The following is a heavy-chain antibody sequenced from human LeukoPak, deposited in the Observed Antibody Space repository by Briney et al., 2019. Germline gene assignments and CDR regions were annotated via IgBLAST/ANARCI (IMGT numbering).Heavy chain of an antibody. CDR1: GFTFSSYA. V-gene: IGHV3-30-3*01. Sequence: SGRSLRLSCAASGFTFSSYAMHWVRQAPGKGLEWVAVISYDGSNKYYAESVKGRFTISRDNSKNTLYLQMNSLRAEDTAVYYCARGGPGSITMIVVVIKYYFDYWGQGTLVTVSS. CDR2: ISYDGSNK. CDR3: ARGGPGSITMIVVVIKYYFDY. J-gene: IGHJ4*02. D-gene: IGHD3-22*01.